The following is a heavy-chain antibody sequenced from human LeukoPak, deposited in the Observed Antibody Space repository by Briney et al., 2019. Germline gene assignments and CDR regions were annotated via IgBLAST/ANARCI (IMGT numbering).Heavy chain of an antibody. Sequence: GGSLRLSCAASGLTFSSYGMHWVRQAPGEGLEWVAVIWYDGSNKYYADSVKGRFTISRDNSKNTLYLQMNSLRAEDTAVYYCARVGATHGIDAFDIWGQGTMVTVSS. J-gene: IGHJ3*02. V-gene: IGHV3-33*01. CDR2: IWYDGSNK. CDR3: ARVGATHGIDAFDI. D-gene: IGHD1-26*01. CDR1: GLTFSSYG.